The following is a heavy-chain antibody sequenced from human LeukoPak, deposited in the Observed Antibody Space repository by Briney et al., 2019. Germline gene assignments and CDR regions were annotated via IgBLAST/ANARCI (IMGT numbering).Heavy chain of an antibody. D-gene: IGHD3-3*01. CDR2: INPSTGGT. CDR1: GYTFSGYY. CDR3: ATRDPAEGFLQWLPDC. Sequence: ASVKVSCKASGYTFSGYYFHWVRQPPGQGLDGMGRINPSTGGTNYAQIFQGRVSMTRNTSISTVYMELSRLRSDDTAVYYCATRDPAEGFLQWLPDCWGQGTLVTVSA. V-gene: IGHV1-2*06. J-gene: IGHJ4*02.